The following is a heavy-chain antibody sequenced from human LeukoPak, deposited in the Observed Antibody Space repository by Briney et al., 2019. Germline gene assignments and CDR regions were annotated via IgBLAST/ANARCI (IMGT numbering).Heavy chain of an antibody. Sequence: ETLSLTCIVSGGSISSYYWNWIRQPPGKGLEWIGYVYYSGSPNYNPSLKSRVTISVDTSKNQLSLKLSSVTAADTAMYYCARDSRYYYDSGGENAFDIWGQGTMVTVSS. V-gene: IGHV4-59*01. J-gene: IGHJ3*02. CDR1: GGSISSYY. CDR2: VYYSGSP. D-gene: IGHD3-22*01. CDR3: ARDSRYYYDSGGENAFDI.